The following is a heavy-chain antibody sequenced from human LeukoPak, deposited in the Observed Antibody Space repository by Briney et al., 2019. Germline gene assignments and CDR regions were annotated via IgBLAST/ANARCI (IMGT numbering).Heavy chain of an antibody. J-gene: IGHJ4*02. CDR3: ARGENDYGDYDDY. Sequence: GGSLRLSCAASGFTFSSYAMHWVRQAPGKGLEWVAVISYDGSNKYYADSVKGRFTISRDNSKNTLYLQMNSLRAEDTAVYYCARGENDYGDYDDYWGQGTLVTVSS. D-gene: IGHD4-17*01. CDR1: GFTFSSYA. V-gene: IGHV3-30-3*01. CDR2: ISYDGSNK.